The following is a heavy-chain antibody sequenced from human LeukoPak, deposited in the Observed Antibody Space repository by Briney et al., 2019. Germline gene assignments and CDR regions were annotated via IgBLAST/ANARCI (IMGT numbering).Heavy chain of an antibody. V-gene: IGHV4-59*11. CDR3: ARDLHVWFDP. J-gene: IGHJ5*02. CDR2: IYYSGST. Sequence: SETLSLTCTVSGGSISSHYWSWIRQPPGKGLEWIGYIYYSGSTIYNPSLKSRVTISVDTSKNQFSLKLSSVTAADTAVYYCARDLHVWFDPWGQGTLVTVSS. D-gene: IGHD4-11*01. CDR1: GGSISSHY.